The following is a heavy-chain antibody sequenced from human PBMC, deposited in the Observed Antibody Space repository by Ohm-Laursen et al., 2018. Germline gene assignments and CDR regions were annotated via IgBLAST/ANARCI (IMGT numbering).Heavy chain of an antibody. CDR3: ARDPIFGVVITYYYYYGMDV. CDR2: INPSGGST. D-gene: IGHD3-3*01. Sequence: ASVKVSCKAFGYTFTSYYMHWVRQAPGQGLEWMGIINPSGGSTSYAQKFQGRVTMTRDTSTSTVYMELSSLRSEDTAVYYCARDPIFGVVITYYYYYGMDVWGQGTTVTVSS. CDR1: GYTFTSYY. J-gene: IGHJ6*02. V-gene: IGHV1-46*01.